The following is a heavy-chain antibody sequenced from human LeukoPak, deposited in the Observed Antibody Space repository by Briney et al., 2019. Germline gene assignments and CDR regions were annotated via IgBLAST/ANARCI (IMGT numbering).Heavy chain of an antibody. V-gene: IGHV3-53*01. CDR3: AREATNAYSGSYWAFDI. CDR2: IYSGGST. Sequence: GGSLRLSCAASGFTVSSNYMSWVRQAPGKGLEWVSVIYSGGSTYYADSVKGRFTNSRDNSKNTLYLQMNSLRAEDTAVYYCAREATNAYSGSYWAFDIWGQGTMVTVSS. D-gene: IGHD1-26*01. CDR1: GFTVSSNY. J-gene: IGHJ3*02.